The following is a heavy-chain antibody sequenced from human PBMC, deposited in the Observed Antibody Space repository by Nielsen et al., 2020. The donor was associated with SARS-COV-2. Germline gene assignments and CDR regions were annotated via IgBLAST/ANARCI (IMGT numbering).Heavy chain of an antibody. D-gene: IGHD3-9*01. CDR3: ARGRDISTAYFPLDY. CDR1: DTSISGPY. J-gene: IGHJ4*02. V-gene: IGHV4-59*11. CDR2: VYYTGRT. Sequence: SETLSLTCTVSDTSISGPYWSWIRQSPGKGLEWIGFVYYTGRTDYNPSLKNRLAISIDTSRSQFSLKLTSVTAADTAVYYCARGRDISTAYFPLDYWGQGTLVTVSS.